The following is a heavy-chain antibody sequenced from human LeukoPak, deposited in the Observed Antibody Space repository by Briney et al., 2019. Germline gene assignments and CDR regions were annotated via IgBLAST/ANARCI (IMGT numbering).Heavy chain of an antibody. V-gene: IGHV4-34*01. CDR1: GGSFSGYY. J-gene: IGHJ5*02. CDR2: INHSGST. Sequence: SETLSLTCAVYGGSFSGYYWSWIRQPPGKGLEWIGEINHSGSTNYNPSLKSRVIIPVDTSKNQFSLRLSSVTAADTAVYYCATWIRGNSYGYDHWGQGTLVTVSS. CDR3: ATWIRGNSYGYDH. D-gene: IGHD5-18*01.